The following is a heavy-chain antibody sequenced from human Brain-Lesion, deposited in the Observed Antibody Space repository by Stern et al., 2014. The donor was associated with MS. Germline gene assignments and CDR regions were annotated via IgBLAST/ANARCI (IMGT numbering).Heavy chain of an antibody. CDR2: FDPEDGET. D-gene: IGHD1-26*01. CDR1: GYTLTELS. V-gene: IGHV1-24*01. J-gene: IGHJ4*02. CDR3: ATLSPGAGGNYYRHFDY. Sequence: VQLVESGAEVKKPGASVKVSCKVSGYTLTELSMHWGRQAPRKGLEWMAGFDPEDGETIYAQKFQGRVTMTEDTSTDTAYMELSSLRSEDTAVYYCATLSPGAGGNYYRHFDYWGQGTRGTGAS.